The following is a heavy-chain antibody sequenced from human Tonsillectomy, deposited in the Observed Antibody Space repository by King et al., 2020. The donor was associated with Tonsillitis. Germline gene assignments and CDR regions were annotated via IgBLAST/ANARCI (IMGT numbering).Heavy chain of an antibody. CDR2: IYTSGST. Sequence: VQLQESGPGLVKPSQTLSLTCTVSGDSISSGSYYWSWIRQPAGKELEWIGRIYTSGSTNYNPSLKSRVNISVDTSENQFYLKLRSVTAADTAVYYCARYTYYYGSGSYYPDSWGQGTLVTVSS. CDR1: GDSISSGSYY. CDR3: ARYTYYYGSGSYYPDS. J-gene: IGHJ4*02. D-gene: IGHD3-10*01. V-gene: IGHV4-61*02.